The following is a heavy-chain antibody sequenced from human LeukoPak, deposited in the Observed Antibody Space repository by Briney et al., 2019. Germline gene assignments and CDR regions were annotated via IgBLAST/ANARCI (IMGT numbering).Heavy chain of an antibody. V-gene: IGHV1-69*05. CDR2: IIPFFGTA. J-gene: IGHJ3*02. CDR1: GGTFSSYA. D-gene: IGHD6-19*01. CDR3: ARTGNIAVTQRQEGDAFDI. Sequence: GASVKVSCKPSGGTFSSYAINWVRQAPGQGLEWMGGIIPFFGTANYAQKFQGRVTITTDESTNTGYMELSSLRSEDTAVYYCARTGNIAVTQRQEGDAFDIWGQGTMVTVSS.